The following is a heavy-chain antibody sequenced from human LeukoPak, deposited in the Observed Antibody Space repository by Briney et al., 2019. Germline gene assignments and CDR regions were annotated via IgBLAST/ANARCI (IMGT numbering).Heavy chain of an antibody. D-gene: IGHD6-19*01. V-gene: IGHV1-18*01. CDR2: ISAYNGNT. CDR3: EASGWSKPYYFDF. Sequence: ASVKVSCKASGGTFISYAISWVRQAPGQGLEWMGWISAYNGNTNYAQKVQGRVTMTTDTSTSTAYMELTSLRSDDTAVYYCEASGWSKPYYFDFWGQGTLVTVSS. CDR1: GGTFISYA. J-gene: IGHJ4*02.